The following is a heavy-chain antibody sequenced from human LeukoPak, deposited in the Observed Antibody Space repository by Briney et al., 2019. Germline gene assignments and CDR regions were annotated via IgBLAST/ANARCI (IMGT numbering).Heavy chain of an antibody. J-gene: IGHJ4*02. Sequence: GGSLRLSCAASGFTFSSYSMNWVRPAPGKGLEWVSSIISSSSTIYYADSVKRRFTISRDNAKNSLYLQMNSLRAEDTAVYYCAREGENYYDSSGYPTSYYFDYWGQGTLVTVSS. CDR1: GFTFSSYS. V-gene: IGHV3-48*01. D-gene: IGHD3-22*01. CDR3: AREGENYYDSSGYPTSYYFDY. CDR2: IISSSSTI.